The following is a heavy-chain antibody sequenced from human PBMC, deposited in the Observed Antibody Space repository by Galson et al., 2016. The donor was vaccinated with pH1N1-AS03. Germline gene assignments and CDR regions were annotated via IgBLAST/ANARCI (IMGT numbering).Heavy chain of an antibody. CDR2: INAGNGNT. CDR3: ARGRGSYGMDV. J-gene: IGHJ6*02. D-gene: IGHD1-26*01. V-gene: IGHV1-3*01. Sequence: SVKVSCKASGYTFISYVTHWVRQAPGQRLEWMGWINAGNGNTTYSQSFQGRVTITRDTSASKAYMELSSLRSEDTAVYSCARGRGSYGMDVWGQGTTVTVSS. CDR1: GYTFISYV.